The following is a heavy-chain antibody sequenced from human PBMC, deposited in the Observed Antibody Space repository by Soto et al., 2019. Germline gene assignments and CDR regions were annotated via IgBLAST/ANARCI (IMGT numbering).Heavy chain of an antibody. Sequence: SVKVSCKASGGTFSIYTIGWVRQAPGQGLEWMGRIIPILGIANYAQKFQGRVTITADQSTSTAYMELSSLRSEDTAVYYCARDPGNFGYCSCTSCYVPYYYYYYGMDVWGQGTTVTVSS. CDR3: ARDPGNFGYCSCTSCYVPYYYYYYGMDV. J-gene: IGHJ6*02. D-gene: IGHD2-2*03. V-gene: IGHV1-69*04. CDR2: IIPILGIA. CDR1: GGTFSIYT.